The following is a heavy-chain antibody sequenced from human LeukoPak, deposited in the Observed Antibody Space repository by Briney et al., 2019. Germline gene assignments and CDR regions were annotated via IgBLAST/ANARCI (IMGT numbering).Heavy chain of an antibody. CDR1: GFTFSRYA. D-gene: IGHD2-2*01. CDR3: EKAAFFSRPKDAFNI. V-gene: IGHV3-23*01. CDR2: ISGSGGAT. Sequence: PGGSLRLSCAASGFTFSRYAMGWVRQAPGKGLEWVSGISGSGGATYYTDSVKGRFTLSRDNSMKTLHVQMNNLREEETAVYFCEKAAFFSRPKDAFNIWGQGTLVTVSS. J-gene: IGHJ3*02.